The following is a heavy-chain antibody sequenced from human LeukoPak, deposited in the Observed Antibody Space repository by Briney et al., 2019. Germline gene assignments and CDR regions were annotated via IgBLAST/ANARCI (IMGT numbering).Heavy chain of an antibody. CDR2: VYYGGTT. CDR3: ARGKVGATAERWFDP. D-gene: IGHD1-26*01. V-gene: IGHV4-30-4*08. Sequence: WVRQPPGKGLEWIGYVYYGGTTYYNPSLKSRVTTSVDTSKNQFSLRLSSATAADTAIYYCARGKVGATAERWFDPWGQGTLVTVSS. J-gene: IGHJ5*02.